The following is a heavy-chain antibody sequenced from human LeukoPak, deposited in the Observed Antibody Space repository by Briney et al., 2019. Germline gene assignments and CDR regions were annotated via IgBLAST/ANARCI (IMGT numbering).Heavy chain of an antibody. Sequence: GGSLRLSCAASGFTFSSYSMNWVRQAPGKGLEWVSSISSSSSYIYYADSVKGRFTISRDNAKNSLYLQMNSLRAEDTAVYYCARIRLGGAFDIWGQGTMVTVSS. CDR3: ARIRLGGAFDI. D-gene: IGHD6-19*01. J-gene: IGHJ3*02. CDR2: ISSSSSYI. V-gene: IGHV3-21*01. CDR1: GFTFSSYS.